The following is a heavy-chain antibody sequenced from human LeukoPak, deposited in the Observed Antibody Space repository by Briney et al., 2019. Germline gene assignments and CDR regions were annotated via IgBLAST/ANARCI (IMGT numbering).Heavy chain of an antibody. CDR3: AADTAMSYWYFDL. J-gene: IGHJ2*01. D-gene: IGHD5-18*01. V-gene: IGHV1-24*01. Sequence: ASVKVSCKVSGYTLTELSMHWVRQAPGEGLEWMGGSDPEDGETIYAHKFQGRVTLTEDTSADTAYMELSSLRSEDTAVYYCAADTAMSYWYFDLWGRGTLVTVSS. CDR1: GYTLTELS. CDR2: SDPEDGET.